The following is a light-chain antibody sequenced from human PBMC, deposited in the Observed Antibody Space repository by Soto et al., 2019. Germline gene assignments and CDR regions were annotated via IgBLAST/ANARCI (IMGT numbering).Light chain of an antibody. V-gene: IGLV2-14*01. CDR1: SSDVGGYNY. J-gene: IGLJ3*02. CDR2: EVS. CDR3: SSYSSSSTRV. Sequence: QSALTQPASVSGSPGQSITISCTGTSSDVGGYNYVSWYQHHPGKAPKLMIYEVSNRPSWVSNRFSGSKSGNTASLTISGLQAEDEADYYCSSYSSSSTRVFGGGTKSPS.